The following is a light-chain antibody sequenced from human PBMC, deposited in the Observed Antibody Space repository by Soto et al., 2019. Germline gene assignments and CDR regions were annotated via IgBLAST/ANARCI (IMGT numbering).Light chain of an antibody. CDR1: SSNIGSNY. V-gene: IGLV1-47*01. J-gene: IGLJ3*02. CDR3: AAWDDSLSGWV. CDR2: RNN. Sequence: QSALTQPPSASATPGQRVTISCSGSSSNIGSNYVYWYQQLPGTAPKLLIYRNNQRPSGVPDRFSGSKSGTSASLAISGLRSEDEADYYCAAWDDSLSGWVFGGGTKLTVL.